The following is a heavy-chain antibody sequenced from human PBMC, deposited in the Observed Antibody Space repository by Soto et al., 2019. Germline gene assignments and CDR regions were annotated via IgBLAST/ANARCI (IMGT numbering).Heavy chain of an antibody. V-gene: IGHV3-23*01. J-gene: IGHJ4*02. CDR3: ANRNYYHLSGYTHPYLDH. D-gene: IGHD3-22*01. CDR1: GFTFSNYD. Sequence: EVQLLESGGGLVQPGGPLRLSYAASGFTFSNYDMSWVRQAPGKGLEWVSTIDGSGDSAYYADSVRGRFTISRDNSRNTLYLQMNNVRVEDTAIYYCANRNYYHLSGYTHPYLDHWGQGTLVTVSS. CDR2: IDGSGDSA.